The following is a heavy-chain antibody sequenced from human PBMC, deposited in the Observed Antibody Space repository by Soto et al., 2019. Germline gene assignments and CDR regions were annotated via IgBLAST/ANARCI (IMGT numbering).Heavy chain of an antibody. V-gene: IGHV1-18*01. D-gene: IGHD5-12*01. CDR1: GYTFTSYG. CDR3: AREGDGYNDYYYYGMDV. Sequence: ASVNVSCKASGYTFTSYGISWVRQAPGQGLEWMGWISAYNGNTNYAQKLQGRVTMTTDTSTSTAYMELRSLRSDDTAVYYCAREGDGYNDYYYYGMDVWGQGTTVTVSS. J-gene: IGHJ6*02. CDR2: ISAYNGNT.